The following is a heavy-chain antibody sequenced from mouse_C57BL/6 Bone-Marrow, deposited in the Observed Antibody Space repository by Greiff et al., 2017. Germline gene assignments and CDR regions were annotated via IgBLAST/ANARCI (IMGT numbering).Heavy chain of an antibody. CDR3: ARSGYDYAWAMDY. V-gene: IGHV1-78*01. D-gene: IGHD2-4*01. Sequence: QVQLQQSDAELVKPGASVKISCKVSGYTFTDHTIHWMKQRPEQGLEWIGYIYTRDGSTKYNEKFKGKATLTADKSSSTAYMQINSMTSEDSAGYFCARSGYDYAWAMDYWGQGTSVTVSS. J-gene: IGHJ4*01. CDR2: IYTRDGST. CDR1: GYTFTDHT.